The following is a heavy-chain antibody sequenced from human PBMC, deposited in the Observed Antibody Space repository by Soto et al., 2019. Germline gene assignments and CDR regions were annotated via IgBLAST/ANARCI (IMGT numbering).Heavy chain of an antibody. CDR2: ITGDGSST. Sequence: GGSLRLSCAASGFTFSDSAMTWVRQAPGKGLEWVSSITGDGSSTYYADFVKGRFRISRDNSEDTLYLQMNSLRADDTAIFYCAKGAIASTALNSWGQGTLVTVSS. V-gene: IGHV3-23*01. J-gene: IGHJ4*02. CDR1: GFTFSDSA. D-gene: IGHD6-13*01. CDR3: AKGAIASTALNS.